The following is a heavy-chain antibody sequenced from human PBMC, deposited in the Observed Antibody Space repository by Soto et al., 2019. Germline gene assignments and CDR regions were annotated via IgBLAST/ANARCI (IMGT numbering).Heavy chain of an antibody. D-gene: IGHD6-13*01. CDR2: IYDSGST. V-gene: IGHV4-59*08. CDR1: GXSISSSY. Sequence: PSETLSLTCTVSGXSISSSYWSWIRQPPGKGLEWIGYIYDSGSTYYNSSLKSRVTMSVDTSKNQFSLKLSSVTAADTAVYYCARQLIYWVQGSPDTSPQ. CDR3: ARQLIY. J-gene: IGHJ4*02.